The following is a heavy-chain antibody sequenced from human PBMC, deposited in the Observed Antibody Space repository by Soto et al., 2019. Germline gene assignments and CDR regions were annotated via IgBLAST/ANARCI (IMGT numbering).Heavy chain of an antibody. V-gene: IGHV3-30*18. Sequence: QVQLVESGGGVFQPGRSLRLSCAASGFSFRYYGMHWVRQAPGKGLEWVALISYDGSDEYYADSVKGRFTISRDNSNNTLYLQMNRPKSEDTAVYYCAKDRRDYGGNIFDYWGQGTVVTVSS. CDR3: AKDRRDYGGNIFDY. CDR1: GFSFRYYG. CDR2: ISYDGSDE. J-gene: IGHJ4*02. D-gene: IGHD4-17*01.